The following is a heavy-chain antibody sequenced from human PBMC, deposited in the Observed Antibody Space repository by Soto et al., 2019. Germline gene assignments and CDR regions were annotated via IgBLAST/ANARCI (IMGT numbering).Heavy chain of an antibody. CDR1: GASLSSGGYY. Sequence: QVQLQESGPGLAKPSQTLSLTCTVSGASLSSGGYYWTWIRQVPAKALEWIGYIFHTGPTFYNPSLKSRVVMSIGKLDNQFSLNLRSVTAANTAVYYCARGLGYDSNGRFLAAFDVWGQGTMVTVSS. V-gene: IGHV4-31*03. CDR2: IFHTGPT. CDR3: ARGLGYDSNGRFLAAFDV. D-gene: IGHD3-22*01. J-gene: IGHJ3*01.